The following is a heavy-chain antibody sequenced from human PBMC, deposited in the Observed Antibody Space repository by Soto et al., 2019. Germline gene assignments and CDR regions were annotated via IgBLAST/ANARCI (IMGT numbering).Heavy chain of an antibody. Sequence: ASVKVSCKASGYTFTSYAMHWVRHAPGQMLEWMGWINAGNGNTKYSQKFQGRVTITRDTSASTAYMELSSLRSEDTAVYYCARGLNGYLHYFDYWGQGTPVTVSS. J-gene: IGHJ4*02. CDR1: GYTFTSYA. CDR2: INAGNGNT. CDR3: ARGLNGYLHYFDY. V-gene: IGHV1-3*01. D-gene: IGHD5-18*01.